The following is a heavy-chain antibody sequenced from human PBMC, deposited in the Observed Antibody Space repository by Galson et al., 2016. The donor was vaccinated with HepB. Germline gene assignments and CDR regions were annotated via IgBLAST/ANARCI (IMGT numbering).Heavy chain of an antibody. V-gene: IGHV4-59*12. J-gene: IGHJ4*02. Sequence: LRLSCAASGFTFSDYYMNWIRQSPGKGLEWIGSVYYTGATQYNPSLKSRVTMSVDTSKNQFSLKLTSVTAADTAVYYCAKEQRGSIAGGAYWGQGEVVTVSS. CDR1: GFTFSDYY. CDR3: AKEQRGSIAGGAY. CDR2: VYYTGAT. D-gene: IGHD2-8*02.